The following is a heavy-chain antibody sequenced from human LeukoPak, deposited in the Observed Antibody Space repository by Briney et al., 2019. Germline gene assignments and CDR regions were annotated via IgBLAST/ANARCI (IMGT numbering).Heavy chain of an antibody. Sequence: SETLSLTCTVSGGSISSSSYYWGWIRQPPGKGLEWIGSIYYSGSTYYNPSLKSRVTISVDTSKNQFSLKLSSVTAADTAVYYCAREWAAAGISQDAFDIWGQGTMVTVSS. J-gene: IGHJ3*02. CDR3: AREWAAAGISQDAFDI. D-gene: IGHD6-13*01. V-gene: IGHV4-39*07. CDR2: IYYSGST. CDR1: GGSISSSSYY.